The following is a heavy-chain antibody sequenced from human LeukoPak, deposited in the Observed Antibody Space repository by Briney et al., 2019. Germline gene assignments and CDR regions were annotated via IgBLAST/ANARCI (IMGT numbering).Heavy chain of an antibody. Sequence: SETLSLTCTVSGGSISSGSYYWSWIRQPAGKGLEWIGRIYTSGSTNYNPSLKSRVTISVDTSKNQFSLKLSSVTAADTAVYYCARVSYSGWLLKHRPYFDYWGQGTLVTVSS. J-gene: IGHJ4*02. D-gene: IGHD3-9*01. CDR1: GGSISSGSYY. CDR2: IYTSGST. CDR3: ARVSYSGWLLKHRPYFDY. V-gene: IGHV4-61*02.